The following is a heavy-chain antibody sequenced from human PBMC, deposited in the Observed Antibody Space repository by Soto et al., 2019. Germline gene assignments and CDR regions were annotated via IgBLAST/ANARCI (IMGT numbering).Heavy chain of an antibody. CDR3: ARVEYSGYDHDAFDI. J-gene: IGHJ3*02. CDR2: IYYSGST. CDR1: GGSISSYC. D-gene: IGHD5-12*01. V-gene: IGHV4-59*01. Sequence: SETLSLTCTVSGGSISSYCWSWIRQPPGKGLEWIGYIYYSGSTNYNPSLKSRVTISVDTSKNQFSLKLSSVTAADTAVYYCARVEYSGYDHDAFDIWGQGTMVTVSS.